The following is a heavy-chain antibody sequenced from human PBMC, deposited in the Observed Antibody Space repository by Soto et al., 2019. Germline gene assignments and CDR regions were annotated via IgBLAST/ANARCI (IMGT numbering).Heavy chain of an antibody. CDR1: GVSFSGYY. CDR2: INHSGST. J-gene: IGHJ4*02. CDR3: AGRSRTIE. V-gene: IGHV4-34*01. Sequence: SETLSLTCAVYGVSFSGYYWSWIRQPPGKGLEWIGEINHSGSTNYNPSLKSRITISVDRSKNQFSLELTSVTAADTAVYYCAGRSRTIEWGQGTQVTVSS. D-gene: IGHD3-10*01.